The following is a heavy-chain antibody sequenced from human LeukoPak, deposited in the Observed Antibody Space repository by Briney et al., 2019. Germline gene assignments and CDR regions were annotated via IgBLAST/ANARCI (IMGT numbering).Heavy chain of an antibody. V-gene: IGHV3-23*01. CDR2: IGGSGVNT. Sequence: PGGSLRLSCAVSGLTFSIYALSWVRHAPGEGVEWVSVIGGSGVNTYYADSVKGRFTMSRDNSKNTLFLQMNSLRAEDSAVYDCAKGMSGSSPYNWFDRWGQGTLVTVPS. CDR3: AKGMSGSSPYNWFDR. CDR1: GLTFSIYA. J-gene: IGHJ5*02. D-gene: IGHD1-26*01.